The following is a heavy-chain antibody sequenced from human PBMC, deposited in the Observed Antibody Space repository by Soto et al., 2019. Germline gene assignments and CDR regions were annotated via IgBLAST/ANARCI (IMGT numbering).Heavy chain of an antibody. J-gene: IGHJ6*02. CDR3: ARLSGDHSAFFSYGMDA. V-gene: IGHV3-74*01. D-gene: IGHD2-21*01. CDR1: GFTFDTYW. Sequence: LRLSCAASGFTFDTYWMNWVRQAPGKGPEWLSGINSDGTISSYADSVKGRFTISRDNARNTLSLQMNSRRADDTAVYYCARLSGDHSAFFSYGMDAWGQGTTVTVSS. CDR2: INSDGTIS.